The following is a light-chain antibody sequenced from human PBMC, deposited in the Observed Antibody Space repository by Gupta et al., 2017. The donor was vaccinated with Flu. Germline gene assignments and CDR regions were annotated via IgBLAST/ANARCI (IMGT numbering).Light chain of an antibody. CDR2: AAS. Sequence: DIQMTQSPSSLSASVGDRVTITCRASQSISSYLNWHQQKQGKAPTLLIYAASSLQSGVPSRFSGSGSGTDFTLTINSLQPEDFATYYCQQSYSTPYTFGQGTKLEIK. V-gene: IGKV1-39*01. CDR1: QSISSY. J-gene: IGKJ2*01. CDR3: QQSYSTPYT.